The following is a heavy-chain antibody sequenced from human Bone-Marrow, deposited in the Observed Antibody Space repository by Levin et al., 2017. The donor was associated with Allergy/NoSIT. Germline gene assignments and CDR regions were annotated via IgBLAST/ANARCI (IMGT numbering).Heavy chain of an antibody. Sequence: GASVKVSCAVSGFTFSTYWMHWVRQAPGKGLVWVSRINSGGSATDYADSVKGRFTISRDNARNTLYLQMNSLSAEDTAVYYCAKGGCSATSCLDYWGQGTLVTVSS. CDR1: GFTFSTYW. CDR3: AKGGCSATSCLDY. D-gene: IGHD2-2*01. V-gene: IGHV3-74*01. J-gene: IGHJ4*02. CDR2: INSGGSAT.